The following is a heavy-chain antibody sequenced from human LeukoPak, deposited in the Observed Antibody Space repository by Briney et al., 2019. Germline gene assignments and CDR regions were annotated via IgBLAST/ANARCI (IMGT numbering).Heavy chain of an antibody. Sequence: GGSLRLSCAASGFTFSSYSMNWVRQAPGKGLEWVSSISSSSSYIYYADSVKGRFTISRDNAKNSLYLQMNSLRAEDTAVYYCAKLSAKVSISTSYRFDYWGQGTLVTVSS. CDR2: ISSSSSYI. D-gene: IGHD2-2*01. CDR3: AKLSAKVSISTSYRFDY. V-gene: IGHV3-21*04. J-gene: IGHJ4*02. CDR1: GFTFSSYS.